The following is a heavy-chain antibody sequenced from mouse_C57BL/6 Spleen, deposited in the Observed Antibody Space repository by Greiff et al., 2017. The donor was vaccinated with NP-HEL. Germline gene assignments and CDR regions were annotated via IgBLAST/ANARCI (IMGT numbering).Heavy chain of an antibody. CDR2: IDPENGDT. CDR1: GFNIKDDY. Sequence: EVQLQQSGAELVRPGASVKLSCTASGFNIKDDYMHWVKQRPEQGLEWIGWIDPENGDTEYASKFQGKATITADTSSNTAYLQLSSLTSEDTAVYYCTTGYLLPTSVWGTGTTVTVSS. V-gene: IGHV14-4*01. J-gene: IGHJ1*03. CDR3: TTGYLLPTSV. D-gene: IGHD2-1*01.